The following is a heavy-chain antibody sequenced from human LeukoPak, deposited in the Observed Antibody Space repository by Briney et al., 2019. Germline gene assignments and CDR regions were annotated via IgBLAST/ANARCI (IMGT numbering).Heavy chain of an antibody. CDR1: GGSISRGDFP. Sequence: PSETLSLTCAVSGGSISRGDFPWSRIRQPPGKGLEWIGYIFHTGHTSYNPSLKSRVTISVDMSKNQLSLRLTSVTAADTAVYYCARGFYGAGSHFDYWGQGTLVTVSS. CDR2: IFHTGHT. J-gene: IGHJ4*02. CDR3: ARGFYGAGSHFDY. V-gene: IGHV4-30-2*01. D-gene: IGHD3-10*01.